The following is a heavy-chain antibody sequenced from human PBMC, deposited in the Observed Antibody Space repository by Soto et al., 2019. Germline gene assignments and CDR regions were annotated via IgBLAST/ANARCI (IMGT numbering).Heavy chain of an antibody. CDR2: INAGNGNT. CDR1: GHTFTSYA. V-gene: IGHV1-3*01. CDR3: ARYGEQQLDLFDP. J-gene: IGHJ5*02. Sequence: ASVKVSCKASGHTFTSYAMHWVRQAPGQRIEWMGWINAGNGNTKYSQKFQGRVTITRDTSASTAYMELSSLRSEDTAVYYCARYGEQQLDLFDPRGQRTPVTVSS. D-gene: IGHD6-13*01.